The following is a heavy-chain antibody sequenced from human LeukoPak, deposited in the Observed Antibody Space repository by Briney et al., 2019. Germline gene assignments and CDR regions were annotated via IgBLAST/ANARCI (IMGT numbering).Heavy chain of an antibody. CDR3: ATSPVGVPGTFDY. J-gene: IGHJ4*02. CDR2: ISSSSSYI. D-gene: IGHD1-26*01. CDR1: GFTFSSYS. Sequence: GGSLRLSCAASGFTFSSYSMNWVRQAPGKGLEWVSSISSSSSYIYYADSVKGRFTISRDNAKNSLYLQMNSLRAEDTAVYYCATSPVGVPGTFDYWGQGTLVTVSS. V-gene: IGHV3-21*01.